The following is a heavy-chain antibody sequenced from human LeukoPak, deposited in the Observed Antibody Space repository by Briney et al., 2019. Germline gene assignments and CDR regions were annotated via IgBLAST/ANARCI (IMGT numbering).Heavy chain of an antibody. J-gene: IGHJ4*02. CDR1: GGSISSYY. Sequence: SETLSLTCTVSGGSISSYYWSWFRQPPGKGLEGIGYFYYSGSTNYNPSLKSRVTISVDTSKNQFSLKLSSVTAADTAVYYCARVGGDYGGNSWFGYFDYWGQGTLVTVSS. CDR2: FYYSGST. D-gene: IGHD4-23*01. CDR3: ARVGGDYGGNSWFGYFDY. V-gene: IGHV4-59*01.